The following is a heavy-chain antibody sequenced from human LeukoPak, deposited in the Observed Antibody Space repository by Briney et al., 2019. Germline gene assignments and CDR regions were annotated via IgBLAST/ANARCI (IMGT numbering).Heavy chain of an antibody. Sequence: GRSLRLSCAASGFTFSSYAMHWVRQAPGKGLEWVAVISYDGSNKYYADSVKGRFTISRENAKNSLYLQMNSLRAGDTAVYYCARGIRTVTTFDAFDIWGQGTMVTASS. CDR3: ARGIRTVTTFDAFDI. D-gene: IGHD4-17*01. CDR1: GFTFSSYA. J-gene: IGHJ3*02. CDR2: ISYDGSNK. V-gene: IGHV3-30*14.